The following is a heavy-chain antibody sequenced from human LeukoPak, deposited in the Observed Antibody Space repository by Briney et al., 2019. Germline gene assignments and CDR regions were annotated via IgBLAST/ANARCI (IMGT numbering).Heavy chain of an antibody. J-gene: IGHJ5*02. CDR2: INHSGST. V-gene: IGHV4-34*01. CDR3: ARGRVGYCSGGSCYKTYNWFDP. Sequence: SETLSLTCAVYGGSFSGYYWSWIRQPPGKGLEWIGEINHSGSTTYNPSLKSRVTISVDTSKNQFSLKLSSVTAADTAVYYCARGRVGYCSGGSCYKTYNWFDPWGQGTLVTVSS. D-gene: IGHD2-15*01. CDR1: GGSFSGYY.